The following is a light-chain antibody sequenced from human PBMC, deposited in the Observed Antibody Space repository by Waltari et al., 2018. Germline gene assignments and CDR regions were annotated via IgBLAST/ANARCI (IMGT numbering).Light chain of an antibody. CDR2: DVS. CDR1: RSDVGGSHY. J-gene: IGLJ2*01. Sequence: QSALTQPRSVSGSPGQSVTISCTGTRSDVGGSHYVSWYQQHPGKAPKLMIYDVSKRPSGVPDRFSGSKSGNTASLTISGLQAEDEADYHCCSYAGSYTLVFGGGTRLTVL. V-gene: IGLV2-11*01. CDR3: CSYAGSYTLV.